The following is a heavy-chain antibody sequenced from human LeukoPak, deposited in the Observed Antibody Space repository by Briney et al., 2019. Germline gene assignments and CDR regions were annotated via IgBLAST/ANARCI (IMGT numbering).Heavy chain of an antibody. CDR1: GGSISSDY. Sequence: KPSETLSLTCTVSGGSISSDYWSWSRQPAGKGLQWIGHIYTSGSTNYNPSLTGRVTMSLDTSKNQFSLKLTSVTAADTAVYYCARVGLSSRGYYYYMDVWGRGTTVTVSS. J-gene: IGHJ6*03. CDR2: IYTSGST. V-gene: IGHV4-4*07. CDR3: ARVGLSSRGYYYYMDV. D-gene: IGHD2-2*01.